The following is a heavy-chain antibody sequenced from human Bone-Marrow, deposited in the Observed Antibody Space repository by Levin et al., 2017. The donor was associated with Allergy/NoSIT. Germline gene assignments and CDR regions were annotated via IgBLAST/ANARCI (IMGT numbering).Heavy chain of an antibody. D-gene: IGHD4-17*01. CDR3: ARAPPTVSIDY. Sequence: GGSLRLSCAASGFRFSTHTMHWVRQAPGKGLQWLAVMTKDGNNIYYADSVNGRFTISRDNSKNTLYLQMDSLRAEDTAVYYCARAPPTVSIDYWGQGTLVIVSS. CDR2: MTKDGNNI. CDR1: GFRFSTHT. J-gene: IGHJ4*02. V-gene: IGHV3-30-3*01.